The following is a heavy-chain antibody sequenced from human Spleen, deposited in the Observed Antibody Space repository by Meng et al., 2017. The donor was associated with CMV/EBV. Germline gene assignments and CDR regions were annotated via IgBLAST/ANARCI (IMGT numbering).Heavy chain of an antibody. CDR2: ISYDGSNK. D-gene: IGHD1-26*01. CDR1: RFTFSRFD. CDR3: ARDAPLFIVGATRFDS. Sequence: GGSLRLSCAASRFTFSRFDIHWVRQAPGKGLEWVAFISYDGSNKYYADSVKGRFTISRDDSKNTLYLHMNSLRTEDTAVYYCARDAPLFIVGATRFDSWGQGTLVTVSS. V-gene: IGHV3-30*19. J-gene: IGHJ4*02.